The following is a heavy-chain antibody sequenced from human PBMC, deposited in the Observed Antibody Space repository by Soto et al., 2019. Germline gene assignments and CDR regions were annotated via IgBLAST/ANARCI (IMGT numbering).Heavy chain of an antibody. J-gene: IGHJ4*02. CDR3: ARDLYSRTYGDYFPFDY. CDR1: GDSVSSNSAA. CDR2: TYYRSKWYN. Sequence: QVQLQQSGPGLVKPSQTLSLTCAISGDSVSSNSAAWNWIRQSPSRGLEWLGRTYYRSKWYNDYAVSVKSRITINPDTSKNQFSLQLNSLTPEDTAVYYCARDLYSRTYGDYFPFDYWGQGTLVTVSS. D-gene: IGHD4-17*01. V-gene: IGHV6-1*01.